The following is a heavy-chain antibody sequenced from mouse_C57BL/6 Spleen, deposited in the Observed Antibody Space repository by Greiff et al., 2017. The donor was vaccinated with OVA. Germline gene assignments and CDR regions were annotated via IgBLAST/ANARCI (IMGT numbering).Heavy chain of an antibody. CDR3: ARKGDYYAMDY. CDR1: GYTFTSYW. J-gene: IGHJ4*01. CDR2: IDPSDSYT. V-gene: IGHV1-69*01. Sequence: VQLQQPGAELVMPGASVKLSCTASGYTFTSYWMHWVQQRPGQGLEWIGEIDPSDSYTNYNQKFKGKSTLTVDKSSSTAYMQLSSLTSEDSAVYYCARKGDYYAMDYWGQGTSVTVSS.